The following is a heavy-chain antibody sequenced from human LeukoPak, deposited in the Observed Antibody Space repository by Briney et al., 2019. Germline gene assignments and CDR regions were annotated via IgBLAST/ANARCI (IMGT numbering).Heavy chain of an antibody. V-gene: IGHV4-38-2*02. J-gene: IGHJ4*02. Sequence: SETLSLTCAVSGYSISSGYYWGWIRQPPGKGLEWIGSIYHSGSTYYNPSLKSRITISVDTSKNQFSLKLSSVTAADTAVYYCAREGFRVDPDYWGQGTLVTVSS. CDR3: AREGFRVDPDY. CDR1: GYSISSGYY. CDR2: IYHSGST.